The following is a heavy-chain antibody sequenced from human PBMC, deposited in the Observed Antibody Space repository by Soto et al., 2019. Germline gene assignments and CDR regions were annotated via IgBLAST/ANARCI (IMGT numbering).Heavy chain of an antibody. CDR3: TSLQVTTVTLTRDY. CDR2: IRSKTYGGTT. J-gene: IGHJ4*02. Sequence: GGSLRLSCTTSGFTFGDFAMSWFRQAPGKGLEWVGFIRSKTYGGTTEYAASVKGRFIISRDDSKSIAYLQMNSLKTEDTAVYYCTSLQVTTVTLTRDYWGQGTLVTVSS. D-gene: IGHD4-17*01. CDR1: GFTFGDFA. V-gene: IGHV3-49*03.